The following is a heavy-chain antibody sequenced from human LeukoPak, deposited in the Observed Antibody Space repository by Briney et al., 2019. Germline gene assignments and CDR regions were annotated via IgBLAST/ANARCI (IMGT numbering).Heavy chain of an antibody. V-gene: IGHV1-8*01. CDR2: MNPNSGNT. CDR1: GYTFTSYN. J-gene: IGHJ5*02. D-gene: IGHD6-13*01. CDR3: ARIYSSSWYGFWFDP. Sequence: GASVKVSCKASGYTFTSYNINWVRHATGQGLEWMGWMNPNSGNTGYAQKFQGRVTMTRNTSISTAYMELSSLRSEDTAVYYCARIYSSSWYGFWFDPWGQGTLVTVSS.